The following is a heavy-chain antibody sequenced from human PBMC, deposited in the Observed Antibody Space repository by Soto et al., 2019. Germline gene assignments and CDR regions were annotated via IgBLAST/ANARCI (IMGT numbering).Heavy chain of an antibody. CDR3: AKDRLDIAYYYHYYFDY. V-gene: IGHV3-23*01. J-gene: IGHJ4*02. D-gene: IGHD2-2*03. CDR1: GFTFSSYA. Sequence: SGGSLRLSCAASGFTFSSYAMSWVRQAPGKGLEWVSTVSESGGSTYYADSVKGRFTISRDNSKNTLFLQMNSLRAEDSAVYYCAKDRLDIAYYYHYYFDYWGQGTLVTVSS. CDR2: VSESGGST.